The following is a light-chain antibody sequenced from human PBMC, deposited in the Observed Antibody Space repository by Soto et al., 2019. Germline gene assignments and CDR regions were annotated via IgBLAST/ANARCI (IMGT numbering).Light chain of an antibody. Sequence: EIVLTQSPGTLSLSPGERATLSCRASQSVRSNYLAWYQRKPGQAPRLLIYGASTRATGIPDRFSGTGSGTDFTLTLSRLEPEDCAVYYCQQYGGSPYTFGQGTKLEIK. CDR1: QSVRSNY. J-gene: IGKJ2*01. CDR2: GAS. CDR3: QQYGGSPYT. V-gene: IGKV3-20*01.